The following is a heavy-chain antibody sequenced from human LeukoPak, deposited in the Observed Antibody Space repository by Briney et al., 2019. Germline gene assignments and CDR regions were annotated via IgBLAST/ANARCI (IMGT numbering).Heavy chain of an antibody. D-gene: IGHD6-19*01. Sequence: SETLSLTCAVSGYSISSGYYWGWIRQPPGKGLEWIGSIYHSGTTYYNPSLKSRVTVSVDTSKNQFSLKLNSVTAADTAVYYCARSSGWSPMGGDYWGQGPLVTVSS. V-gene: IGHV4-38-2*01. CDR2: IYHSGTT. CDR1: GYSISSGYY. CDR3: ARSSGWSPMGGDY. J-gene: IGHJ4*02.